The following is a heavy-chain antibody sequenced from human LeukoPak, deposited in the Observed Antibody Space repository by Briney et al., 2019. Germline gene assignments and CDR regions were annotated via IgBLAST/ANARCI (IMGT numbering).Heavy chain of an antibody. J-gene: IGHJ3*02. Sequence: PGGSLRLSCAASGFTLSSSYMGWVRQAPGKGLEWVSFIYSGGYTYYADSVKGRFTISRDNSKNTLYLQMNTLRAEDTAVYYCARLYTYYYYSSGLSWAFDIWGQGTMVTVSS. CDR3: ARLYTYYYYSSGLSWAFDI. V-gene: IGHV3-66*04. D-gene: IGHD3-22*01. CDR1: GFTLSSSY. CDR2: IYSGGYT.